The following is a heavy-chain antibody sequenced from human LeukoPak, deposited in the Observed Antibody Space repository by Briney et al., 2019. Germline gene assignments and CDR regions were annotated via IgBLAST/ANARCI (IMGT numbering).Heavy chain of an antibody. CDR1: GFTFSAYW. CDR3: ARDHHLRAFDI. CDR2: IRLDGSEN. V-gene: IGHV3-7*01. Sequence: GGSLRLSCVASGFTFSAYWMTWVRQAPGKGLDWVANIRLDGSENYYVDSVRGRFTISRDNAKNSLYLQMNSLRAEDTAVYYCARDHHLRAFDIWGQGTMVTVSS. D-gene: IGHD1-14*01. J-gene: IGHJ3*02.